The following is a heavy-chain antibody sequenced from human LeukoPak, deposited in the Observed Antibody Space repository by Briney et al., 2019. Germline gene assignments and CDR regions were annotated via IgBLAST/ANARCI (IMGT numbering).Heavy chain of an antibody. CDR1: GYTFTGYY. D-gene: IGHD5-18*01. V-gene: IGHV1-2*02. J-gene: IGHJ4*02. CDR2: INPNSGGT. Sequence: ASVKVSCKASGYTFTGYYMHWVRQAPGQGLEWMGWINPNSGGTNYAQKFQGRVTMTRDTSISTAYMELSRLRSDDTAVYYCARDKSVDTAMAYYFDYWGQGTLVTVSS. CDR3: ARDKSVDTAMAYYFDY.